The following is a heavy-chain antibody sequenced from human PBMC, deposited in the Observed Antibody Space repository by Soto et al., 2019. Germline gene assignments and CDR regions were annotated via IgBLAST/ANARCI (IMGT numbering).Heavy chain of an antibody. Sequence: GGSLRLSCAASGFTFSSYGMHWVRQAPGKGLEWVAVIWYDGSNKYYADSVKGRFTISRDNSKNTLYLQMNSLRAEDTAVYYCARDTFQLLKYYYGMDVWGQGTTVTVSS. D-gene: IGHD2-2*01. CDR2: IWYDGSNK. CDR1: GFTFSSYG. V-gene: IGHV3-33*01. J-gene: IGHJ6*02. CDR3: ARDTFQLLKYYYGMDV.